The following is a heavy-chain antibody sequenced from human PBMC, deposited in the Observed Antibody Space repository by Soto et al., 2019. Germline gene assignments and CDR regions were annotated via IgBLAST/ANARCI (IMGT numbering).Heavy chain of an antibody. CDR1: GYTFTSYG. V-gene: IGHV1-18*01. J-gene: IGHJ4*02. CDR3: SRDRYCSGSSCYHFYY. D-gene: IGHD2-15*01. CDR2: ISAYNGNT. Sequence: QVQLVQSGAEVKKPGASVKVSCKASGYTFTSYGISWVRQAPGQGLERMGWISAYNGNTNYAQKLQCRVTMTTDTSTSTAYMDLRSLRSDDTAVYYCSRDRYCSGSSCYHFYYWGQGTLVTVSS.